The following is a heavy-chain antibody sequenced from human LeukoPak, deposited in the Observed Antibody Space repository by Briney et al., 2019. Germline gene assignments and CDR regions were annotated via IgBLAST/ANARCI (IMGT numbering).Heavy chain of an antibody. CDR2: IYYSGST. Sequence: SETLSLTCTVSSASISTYYWSWIRQPPGKGLEWIGYIYYSGSTNYNPSLKSRVTISVDTSKNQFSLKLSSVTAADTAVYYCARTHDDYGSGSYHLDYWGQGTLVTVSS. V-gene: IGHV4-59*01. D-gene: IGHD3-10*01. CDR1: SASISTYY. CDR3: ARTHDDYGSGSYHLDY. J-gene: IGHJ4*02.